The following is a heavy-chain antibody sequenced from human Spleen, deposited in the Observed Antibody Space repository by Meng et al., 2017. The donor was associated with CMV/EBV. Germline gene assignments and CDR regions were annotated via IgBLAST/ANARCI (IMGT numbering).Heavy chain of an antibody. V-gene: IGHV3-23*03. CDR3: ARNGHYSLDS. D-gene: IGHD3-22*01. Sequence: GGSLRLSCAASGFTFSSYAMSWVRQAPGKGLEWVSVIYSGGSSTYYADSVKGRFTISRDNSKNTLYLQMNSLRAEDTAVYYCARNGHYSLDSWSQGTLVTVSS. J-gene: IGHJ4*02. CDR2: IYSGGSST. CDR1: GFTFSSYA.